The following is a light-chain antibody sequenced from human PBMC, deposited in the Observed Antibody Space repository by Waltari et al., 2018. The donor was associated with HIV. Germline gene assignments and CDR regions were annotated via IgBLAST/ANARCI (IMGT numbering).Light chain of an antibody. CDR1: QSVGSNF. CDR2: GAS. V-gene: IGKV3-20*01. J-gene: IGKJ2*01. CDR3: QQYGSSPGT. Sequence: EIVLTPTPSPLTFCTGELAPLSRRASQSVGSNFLAWYPKKPGQAPRLLIYGASSSATGIPDRFSGSGSGTDFTLTISRLEPEDIAVYFCQQYGSSPGTFGQGTKLEIK.